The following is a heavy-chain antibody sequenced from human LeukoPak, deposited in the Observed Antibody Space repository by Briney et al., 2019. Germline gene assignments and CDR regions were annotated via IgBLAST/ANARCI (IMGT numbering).Heavy chain of an antibody. Sequence: PGGSLRLSCAVSGFIVSSNYMSWVRQAPGKGLEWVSVIYSGGTTYYADSVKGRLIISRDTSKNTLYLQMNSLRAEDTAAYYCARSGGLRKFDYWGQGTRVTVSS. CDR2: IYSGGTT. CDR1: GFIVSSNY. V-gene: IGHV3-53*05. D-gene: IGHD1-14*01. CDR3: ARSGGLRKFDY. J-gene: IGHJ4*02.